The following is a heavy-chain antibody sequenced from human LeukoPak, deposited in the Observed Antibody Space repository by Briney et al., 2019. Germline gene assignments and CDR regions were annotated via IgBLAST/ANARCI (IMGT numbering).Heavy chain of an antibody. V-gene: IGHV1-8*01. J-gene: IGHJ6*02. CDR3: ARGYSSSLGHYYYGMDV. CDR2: MNPNSGNT. CDR1: GYTFTSCD. Sequence: ASVKVSCKASGYTFTSCDINWVRQATGQGLEWMGWMNPNSGNTGYAQKFQGRVTMTRNTSISTAYMELSGLRSEDTAVYYCARGYSSSLGHYYYGMDVWGQGTTVTVSS. D-gene: IGHD6-13*01.